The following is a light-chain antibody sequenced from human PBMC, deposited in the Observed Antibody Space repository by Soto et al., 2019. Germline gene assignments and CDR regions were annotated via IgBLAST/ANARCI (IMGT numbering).Light chain of an antibody. CDR1: SSNIGKNS. CDR3: ATWDSSLSAVV. CDR2: DTN. V-gene: IGLV1-51*01. Sequence: QSVLTQPPSVSAAPGQKVTISCSGGSSNIGKNSVSWYQQLPGTAPKVLICDTNERPSGIPDRFSGSKSGTSATLGITGLQTGDDADYYCATWDSSLSAVVFGGGTQLTVL. J-gene: IGLJ2*01.